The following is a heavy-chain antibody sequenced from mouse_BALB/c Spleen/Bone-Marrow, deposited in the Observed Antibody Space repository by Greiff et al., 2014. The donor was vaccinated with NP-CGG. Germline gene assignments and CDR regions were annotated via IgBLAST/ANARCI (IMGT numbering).Heavy chain of an antibody. CDR1: GYTFTNYW. Sequence: DLVKPGASVKLSYKASGYTFTNYWINWIKQRPGQGLEWIGRIAPGSGSTYYNEMFKGKTTLTVDTSSSTAYIQFSSLSSEDSDVYFCARERYGYDGWYFDVWGAGTTVTVSS. D-gene: IGHD2-2*01. CDR2: IAPGSGST. V-gene: IGHV1S41*01. CDR3: ARERYGYDGWYFDV. J-gene: IGHJ1*01.